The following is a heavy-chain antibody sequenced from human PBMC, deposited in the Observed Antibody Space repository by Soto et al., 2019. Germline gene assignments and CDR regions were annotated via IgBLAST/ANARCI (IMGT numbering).Heavy chain of an antibody. D-gene: IGHD3-10*01. V-gene: IGHV5-51*01. CDR1: GYRFDTYG. J-gene: IGHJ6*02. CDR3: ARLTGRSIYYGMDV. Sequence: SLKISCKGSGYRFDTYGISWLRQMPGKGLECMGIIYPGDSDTRYSPSFQGQVIISGDKSTSTAYLQWSSLKASDTAMYYCARLTGRSIYYGMDVWGQGTTVTVSS. CDR2: IYPGDSDT.